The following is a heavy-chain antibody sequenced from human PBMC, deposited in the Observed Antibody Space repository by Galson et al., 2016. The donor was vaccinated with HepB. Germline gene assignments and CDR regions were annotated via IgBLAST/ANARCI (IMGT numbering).Heavy chain of an antibody. CDR2: ISSSSSSI. CDR1: GFTFSTYS. Sequence: SLRLSCAASGFTFSTYSMNWVRQAPGKGLEWVSSISSSSSSIYHADSVKGRFTISRDNAKNSLYLQMNSLRGDDTAMYYGVINLFSGADYSVDYWGQGTLVTVSS. J-gene: IGHJ4*02. V-gene: IGHV3-21*01. CDR3: VINLFSGADYSVDY. D-gene: IGHD4-11*01.